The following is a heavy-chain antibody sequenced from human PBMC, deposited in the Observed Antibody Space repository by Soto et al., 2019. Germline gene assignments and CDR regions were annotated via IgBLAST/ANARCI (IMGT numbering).Heavy chain of an antibody. V-gene: IGHV3-74*01. CDR2: IKGDGSIT. CDR3: ARGIRGHYGKDV. Sequence: EVQLVESGGDLVQPGGSLRLSCAASGFTFSDYWIHWVRQAPGKGLMWVSRIKGDGSITNYADSVKGRFTVSRDNAKNTVYLQMNSLSAEDTALYYCARGIRGHYGKDVWGLGTTVSVSS. D-gene: IGHD3-10*01. J-gene: IGHJ6*02. CDR1: GFTFSDYW.